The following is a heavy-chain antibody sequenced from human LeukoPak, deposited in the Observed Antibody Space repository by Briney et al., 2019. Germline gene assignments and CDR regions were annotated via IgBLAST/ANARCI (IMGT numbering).Heavy chain of an antibody. CDR3: ARFLKLGSGALVHHDWFDP. CDR2: IYYSGST. CDR1: GGSISSYY. Sequence: SETLSLTCTVSGGSISSYYWSWIRQPPGKGLEWIGYIYYSGSTNYNPSLKSRVTISVDTSKNQFSLKLSSVTAADTAVYYCARFLKLGSGALVHHDWFDPWGQGTLVTVSS. J-gene: IGHJ5*02. V-gene: IGHV4-59*08. D-gene: IGHD2-2*01.